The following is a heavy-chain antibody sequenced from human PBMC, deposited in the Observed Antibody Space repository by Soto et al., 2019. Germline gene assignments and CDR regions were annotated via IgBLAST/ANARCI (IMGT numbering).Heavy chain of an antibody. J-gene: IGHJ4*02. CDR2: IWYDASKQ. Sequence: QVQLVESGGGVVQPGRSLRLSCETSGFSFSVYGMHWVRQAPGKGLEWVAVIWYDASKQFYAASVEGRFTISRDNSKAILYLQMNSLIAEDTAVYYFAAWAEGATEVHWGQGTLVSVSS. CDR3: AAWAEGATEVH. V-gene: IGHV3-33*01. CDR1: GFSFSVYG. D-gene: IGHD2-15*01.